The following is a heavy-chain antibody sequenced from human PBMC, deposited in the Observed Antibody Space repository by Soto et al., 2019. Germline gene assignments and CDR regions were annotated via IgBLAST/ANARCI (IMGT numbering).Heavy chain of an antibody. CDR3: ARDSFYDFWTGYSPFDY. V-gene: IGHV3-7*05. J-gene: IGHJ4*02. Sequence: GGSLRLSCAASGFTFTNFWMSWVRQAPGKGLEWVASIKQDGSEQYYVDSVKGRFSISRDNAKNSLYLQINTLKAEDTAVYYCARDSFYDFWTGYSPFDYWGQGALVTVSS. CDR2: IKQDGSEQ. D-gene: IGHD3-3*01. CDR1: GFTFTNFW.